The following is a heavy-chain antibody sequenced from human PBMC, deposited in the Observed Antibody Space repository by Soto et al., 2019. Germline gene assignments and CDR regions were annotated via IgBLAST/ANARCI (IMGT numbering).Heavy chain of an antibody. V-gene: IGHV4-31*03. J-gene: IGHJ4*02. Sequence: SETLSLTCTVSGGSISSGGYYWSWIRQHPGKGLEWIGYIYYSGSTYYNPSLKSRVTISVDTSKNQFSLKLSSVTAADTAVYYCARILPYYYDSSGYLDYWGQGTLVTVSS. CDR1: GGSISSGGYY. CDR2: IYYSGST. CDR3: ARILPYYYDSSGYLDY. D-gene: IGHD3-22*01.